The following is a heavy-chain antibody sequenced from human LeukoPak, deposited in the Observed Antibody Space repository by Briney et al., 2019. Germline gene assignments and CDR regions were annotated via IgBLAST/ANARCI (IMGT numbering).Heavy chain of an antibody. CDR1: GGSFSGYY. CDR2: INHSGST. CDR3: ARGRTTMVRGVLRALVDY. J-gene: IGHJ4*02. D-gene: IGHD3-10*01. V-gene: IGHV4-34*01. Sequence: SETLSLTCAVYGGSFSGYYRSWLRQPPGKGLEWIGEINHSGSTNYNPSLKSRVTISVDTSKNQFSLKLSSVTAADTAVYYCARGRTTMVRGVLRALVDYWGQGTLVTVSS.